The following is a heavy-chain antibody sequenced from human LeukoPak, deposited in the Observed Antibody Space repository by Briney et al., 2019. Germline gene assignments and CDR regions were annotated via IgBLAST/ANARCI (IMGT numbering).Heavy chain of an antibody. CDR2: ITGSGLNT. Sequence: PGGSLRLSCAASGFTFRTYGMTWVRQAPGKGLGWVSAITGSGLNTYYTDSVKGRFTISRDNSKNTLYLQMNSLRVEDTAVYYCAKGLRGHSDWGQGTLVTVSS. D-gene: IGHD5-12*01. J-gene: IGHJ4*02. V-gene: IGHV3-23*01. CDR3: AKGLRGHSD. CDR1: GFTFRTYG.